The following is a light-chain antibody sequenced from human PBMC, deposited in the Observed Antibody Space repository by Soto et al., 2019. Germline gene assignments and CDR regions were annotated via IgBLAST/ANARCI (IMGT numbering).Light chain of an antibody. CDR2: DXS. J-gene: IGKJ5*01. CDR3: QQANRFTRS. CDR1: AGNSCN. V-gene: IGKV1-12*01. Sequence: DIHMTQSPSSVSASLGARVTIAXRASAGNSCNFAWDQQQRGXAPKXXXYDXSSLHRGVPPRLSGSGSGTDFTLTISSLQPEYFAIYYCQQANRFTRSFGQGTRLEIK.